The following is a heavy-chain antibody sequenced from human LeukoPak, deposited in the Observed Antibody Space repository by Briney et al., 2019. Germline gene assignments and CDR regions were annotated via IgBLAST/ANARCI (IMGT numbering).Heavy chain of an antibody. CDR3: ARAFYGDYTCPWYFDL. J-gene: IGHJ2*01. V-gene: IGHV3-53*01. CDR2: IYSGGSI. CDR1: GFTVSSNY. D-gene: IGHD4-17*01. Sequence: PGRSLRLSCAASGFTVSSNYMSWVRQAPGKGLEWVSLIYSGGSIYYADSVKGRFTISRDNSKNMVYFQMNSLRAEDTAVYYCARAFYGDYTCPWYFDLWGRGTLVTVSS.